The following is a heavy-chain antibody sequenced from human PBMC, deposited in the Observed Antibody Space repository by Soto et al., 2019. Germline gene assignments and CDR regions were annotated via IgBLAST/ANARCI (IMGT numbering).Heavy chain of an antibody. J-gene: IGHJ6*03. CDR2: ISSSSSYI. D-gene: IGHD4-17*01. CDR3: ARDSPASDYGDYVAYYYYMDV. Sequence: GGPQTLSSTASGVNFSRYGMNWVRQAPGKGLEWVSSISSSSSYIYYADSVKGRFTISRDNAKNSLYLQMNSLRAEDTAVYYCARDSPASDYGDYVAYYYYMDVWGKGTTVTVSS. CDR1: GVNFSRYG. V-gene: IGHV3-21*01.